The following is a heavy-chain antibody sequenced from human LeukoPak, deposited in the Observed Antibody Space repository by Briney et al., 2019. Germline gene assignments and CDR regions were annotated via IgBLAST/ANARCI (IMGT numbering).Heavy chain of an antibody. J-gene: IGHJ4*02. CDR2: ISGSAHKI. D-gene: IGHD5-18*01. V-gene: IGHV3-23*01. Sequence: GGSLRLSCAASGFTFSNYNFYWVRQAPEKGLDWVSVISGSAHKIRYADSVKGRFTISRDNSENIVYLQMNNLRVEDTAVYYCAGRPTGYSSGYIHWGQGTLVTVSS. CDR1: GFTFSNYN. CDR3: AGRPTGYSSGYIH.